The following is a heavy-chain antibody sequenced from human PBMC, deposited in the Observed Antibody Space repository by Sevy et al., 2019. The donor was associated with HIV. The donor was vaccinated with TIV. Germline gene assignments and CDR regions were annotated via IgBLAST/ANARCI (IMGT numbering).Heavy chain of an antibody. CDR3: VRFDTKIEIFGVPRGAY. V-gene: IGHV4-34*01. D-gene: IGHD3-3*01. CDR1: SGSFSDFY. J-gene: IGHJ4*02. Sequence: SETLSLTCTVYSGSFSDFYWNWIRQSPGKGLEWNGEINHREVTNYNPSLKSRVTISADASNRQFSLKLTSVTAADTAVYYSVRFDTKIEIFGVPRGAYWGPGTLVTVSS. CDR2: INHREVT.